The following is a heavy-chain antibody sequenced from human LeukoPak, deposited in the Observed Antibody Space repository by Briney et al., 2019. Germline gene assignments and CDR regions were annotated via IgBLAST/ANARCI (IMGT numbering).Heavy chain of an antibody. V-gene: IGHV3-30*03. CDR3: ARGGYSYGGYYYYGMDV. J-gene: IGHJ6*02. CDR1: GFTFSSYG. Sequence: PGGSLRLSCAASGFTFSSYGMHWVRQAPGKGLEWVAVISYDGSNKYYADSVKGRFTISRDNSKNTLYLQMNSLRAEDTAVYYCARGGYSYGGYYYYGMDVWGQGTTVTVSS. CDR2: ISYDGSNK. D-gene: IGHD5-18*01.